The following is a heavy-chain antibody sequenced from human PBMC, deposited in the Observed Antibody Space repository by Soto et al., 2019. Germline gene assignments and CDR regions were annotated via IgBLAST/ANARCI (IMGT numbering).Heavy chain of an antibody. CDR3: ARGRYCSGGSCRNDAFYI. CDR1: GFTFSSYD. D-gene: IGHD2-15*01. Sequence: EVQLVESGGGLVQPGGSLRLSCAASGFTFSSYDMHWVRQATGKGLEWVSAIGTAGDTYYPGSVKGRFTISRENAKNSLYLQMNSLRAGDTAVYYCARGRYCSGGSCRNDAFYIWGQGTMVTVSS. CDR2: IGTAGDT. V-gene: IGHV3-13*04. J-gene: IGHJ3*02.